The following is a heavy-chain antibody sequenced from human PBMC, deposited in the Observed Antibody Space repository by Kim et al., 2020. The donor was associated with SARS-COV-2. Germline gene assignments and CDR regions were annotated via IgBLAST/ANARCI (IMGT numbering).Heavy chain of an antibody. Sequence: SSPSLKSRVTISVATSKNHFSLKLSSVTAADTAVYYCARALGPPEAYFDYWGQGTLVTVSS. D-gene: IGHD3-16*01. J-gene: IGHJ4*02. CDR3: ARALGPPEAYFDY. V-gene: IGHV4-39*02.